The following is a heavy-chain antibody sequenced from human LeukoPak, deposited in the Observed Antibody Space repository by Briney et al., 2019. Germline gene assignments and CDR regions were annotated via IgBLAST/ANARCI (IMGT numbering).Heavy chain of an antibody. D-gene: IGHD1-26*01. J-gene: IGHJ4*02. Sequence: GGSLRLSCAASGFTVSSNYMSWVRQAPGKGLEWVSVIYSGGSTYYADSVKGRFTISRDNSKSTLYLQVNTLRAEDTAFYFCAKDRGERELLPYYLDHWGQGTLVTVSS. CDR3: AKDRGERELLPYYLDH. CDR2: IYSGGST. V-gene: IGHV3-66*01. CDR1: GFTVSSNY.